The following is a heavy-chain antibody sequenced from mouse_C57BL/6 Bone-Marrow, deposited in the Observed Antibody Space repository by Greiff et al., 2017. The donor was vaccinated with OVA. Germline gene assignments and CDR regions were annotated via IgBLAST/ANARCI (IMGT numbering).Heavy chain of an antibody. D-gene: IGHD1-1*01. V-gene: IGHV1-42*01. CDR3: ARGVLLLRGYFDV. CDR2: INPSTGGT. CDR1: GYSFTGYY. Sequence: EVKLQQSGTELVKPGASVKISCKASGYSFTGYYMNWVKQSPEKSLEWIGEINPSTGGTTYNQKFKAKATLTVDKSSSTAYMQLKSLTSEDSAVYYCARGVLLLRGYFDVWGTGTTVTVSS. J-gene: IGHJ1*03.